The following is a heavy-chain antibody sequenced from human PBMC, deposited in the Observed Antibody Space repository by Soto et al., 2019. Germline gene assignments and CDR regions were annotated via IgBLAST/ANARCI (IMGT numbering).Heavy chain of an antibody. D-gene: IGHD2-21*02. Sequence: SETLSLTCTVSGGSVSSGSYYWSWIRQPPGQGLEWIGYIYNSGNTYYNPSLMSRVTISVDRSQNHFSLKLTSVTAADTAVYYCARGSDGVWNWFDPWGQGTQLTVSS. CDR3: ARGSDGVWNWFDP. J-gene: IGHJ5*02. V-gene: IGHV4-30-2*01. CDR2: IYNSGNT. CDR1: GGSVSSGSYY.